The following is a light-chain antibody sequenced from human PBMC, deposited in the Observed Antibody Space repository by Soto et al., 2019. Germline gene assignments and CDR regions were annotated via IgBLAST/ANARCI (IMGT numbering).Light chain of an antibody. V-gene: IGKV3-20*01. J-gene: IGKJ1*01. CDR1: QSINNIY. CDR2: GVS. CDR3: EQYGSSPRT. Sequence: EIVLSQSPCTLSLSTGERATLSCRASQSINNIYFAWYQQKPGQAPRLLIYGVSRRATGIPDRFSGSGSGTDFTLTISRLEPEDFAVYYCEQYGSSPRTFGQGTKVAIK.